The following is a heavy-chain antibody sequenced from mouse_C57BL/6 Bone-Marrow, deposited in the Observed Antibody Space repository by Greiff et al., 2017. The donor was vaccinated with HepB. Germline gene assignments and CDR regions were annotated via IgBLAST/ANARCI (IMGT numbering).Heavy chain of an antibody. CDR2: IYPRSGNT. CDR1: GYTFTSYG. V-gene: IGHV1-81*01. CDR3: ANFYYGSSSMDY. J-gene: IGHJ4*01. Sequence: VQLQQSGAELARPGASVKLSCKASGYTFTSYGISWVKQRTGQGLEWIGEIYPRSGNTYYNEKFKGKATLTADKSTSKAYMELRSLTYEDSAVYFCANFYYGSSSMDYWGQGTSVTVSS. D-gene: IGHD1-1*01.